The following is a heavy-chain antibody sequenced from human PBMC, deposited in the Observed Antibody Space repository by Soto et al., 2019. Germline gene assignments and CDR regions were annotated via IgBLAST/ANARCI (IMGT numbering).Heavy chain of an antibody. J-gene: IGHJ6*02. CDR1: GGSFSGYY. CDR2: INHSGST. Sequence: QVQLQQWGAGLLKPSETLSLTCAVYGGSFSGYYWGWIRQPPGKGLEWIGEINHSGSTNYNPSLKSRVTISVDTATTLFSLKLSSVSAADTAVYYCARHAGYSSSWPASGYYYGMDVWGQETTVTVSS. V-gene: IGHV4-34*01. CDR3: ARHAGYSSSWPASGYYYGMDV. D-gene: IGHD6-13*01.